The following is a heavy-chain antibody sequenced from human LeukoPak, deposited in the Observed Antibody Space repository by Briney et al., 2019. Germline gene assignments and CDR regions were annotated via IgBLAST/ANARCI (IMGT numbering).Heavy chain of an antibody. D-gene: IGHD1-26*01. CDR1: DEVITSNNW. CDR3: ARLRLSGGSFSVGWFDP. Sequence: SGTLSLTCTVSDEVITSNNWWSRVRQSPGKGLEWIGEIFHSGTTRYKASLESRVTMLLDKSKNQFSLRLNSVTAADTAVYFCARLRLSGGSFSVGWFDPWGQGIQVTVSS. V-gene: IGHV4-4*02. CDR2: IFHSGTT. J-gene: IGHJ5*02.